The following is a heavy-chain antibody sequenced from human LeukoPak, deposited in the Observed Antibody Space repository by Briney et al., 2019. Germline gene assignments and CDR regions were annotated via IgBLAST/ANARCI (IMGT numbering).Heavy chain of an antibody. V-gene: IGHV3-20*04. CDR3: ARVGRHYDILTGYYIRYYYYYYMDV. J-gene: IGHJ6*03. Sequence: GGSLRLSCAASGFTFDDYGMSWVRQAPGKGLEWVSGINWNGGSTGYADSVKGRFTISRDNAKNSLYLQMNSLRAEDTALYYCARVGRHYDILTGYYIRYYYYYYMDVWGKGTTVTVSS. D-gene: IGHD3-9*01. CDR2: INWNGGST. CDR1: GFTFDDYG.